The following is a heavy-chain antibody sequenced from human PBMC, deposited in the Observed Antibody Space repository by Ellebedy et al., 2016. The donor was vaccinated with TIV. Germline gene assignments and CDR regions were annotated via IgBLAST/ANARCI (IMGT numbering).Heavy chain of an antibody. D-gene: IGHD1-26*01. CDR2: MFYSGST. CDR1: GGSVSSSPYT. V-gene: IGHV4-39*01. Sequence: SETLSLTCTVSGGSVSSSPYTWGRIRQATGKGLEWIGIMFYSGSTDYNPTLKSRVTLAADTSKNQFSLKLSSVTAADTAVYYCARRTDSGSYYDYFNSWGQGTLVTVSS. J-gene: IGHJ4*02. CDR3: ARRTDSGSYYDYFNS.